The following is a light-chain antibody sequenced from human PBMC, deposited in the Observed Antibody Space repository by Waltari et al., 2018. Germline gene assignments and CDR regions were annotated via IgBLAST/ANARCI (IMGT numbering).Light chain of an antibody. CDR3: QTGVNGTWV. J-gene: IGLJ3*02. CDR2: VNSDGSH. V-gene: IGLV4-69*01. CDR1: SGHSSNI. Sequence: QLVVTQSPSASAPLRASVKLTCTLSSGHSSNIVAWLQQRPEKSPRYLMKVNSDGSHIKGDDISDRFSGSSSAAERYLTISSLQHDDEADYSCQTGVNGTWVFGGGTTLTVL.